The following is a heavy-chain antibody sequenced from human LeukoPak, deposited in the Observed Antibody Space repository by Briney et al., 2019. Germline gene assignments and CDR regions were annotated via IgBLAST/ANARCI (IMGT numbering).Heavy chain of an antibody. J-gene: IGHJ6*02. CDR1: GYTFTSYG. CDR3: ARGFRLPGHLYGMDV. V-gene: IGHV1-18*01. D-gene: IGHD3-9*01. CDR2: ISAYNGNT. Sequence: ASVKVSCKASGYTFTSYGISWVRRAPGQGLEWMGWISAYNGNTNYAQKLQGRVTMTTDTSTSTAYMELRSLRSDDTAVYYCARGFRLPGHLYGMDVWGQGTTVTVSS.